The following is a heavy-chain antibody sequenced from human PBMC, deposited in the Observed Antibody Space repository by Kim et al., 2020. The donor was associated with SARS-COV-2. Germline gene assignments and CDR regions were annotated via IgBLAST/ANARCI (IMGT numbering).Heavy chain of an antibody. Sequence: SAGSVKGRFTVSRENSKNTLYLQMTGLRAEDTAVYYWARGWGGITGTIDYWGQGTLVTVSS. D-gene: IGHD1-7*01. V-gene: IGHV3-30*03. J-gene: IGHJ4*02. CDR3: ARGWGGITGTIDY.